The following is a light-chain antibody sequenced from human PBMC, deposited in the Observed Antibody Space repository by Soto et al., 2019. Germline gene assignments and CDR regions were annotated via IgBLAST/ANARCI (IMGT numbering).Light chain of an antibody. Sequence: QSPGTLSLSPGERATLSCRASQSLSNSFIAWYQQKPGQAPRLLIYDTSSRATGIPDRFSGSGSGTDFTLTISRLEPEDFSVFYCQQYGTSEIIFGQGTRLEI. J-gene: IGKJ5*01. V-gene: IGKV3-20*01. CDR2: DTS. CDR3: QQYGTSEII. CDR1: QSLSNSF.